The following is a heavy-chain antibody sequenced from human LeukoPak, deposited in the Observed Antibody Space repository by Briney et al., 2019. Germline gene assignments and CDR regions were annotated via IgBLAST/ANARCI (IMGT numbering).Heavy chain of an antibody. Sequence: SVKVSCKASGGTFSSYAISWVRQAPGQGLEWMGGIIPIFGTANYAQKFQGRVTTTTDESTSTAYMELSSLRSEDTAVYYCARGWYLEYYFDYWGQGTLVTVSS. J-gene: IGHJ4*02. CDR1: GGTFSSYA. D-gene: IGHD2-15*01. CDR3: ARGWYLEYYFDY. CDR2: IIPIFGTA. V-gene: IGHV1-69*05.